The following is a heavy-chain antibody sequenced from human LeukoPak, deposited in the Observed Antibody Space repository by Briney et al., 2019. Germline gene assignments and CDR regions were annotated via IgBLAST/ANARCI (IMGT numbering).Heavy chain of an antibody. CDR3: ARSSCSSCLYYYYMDV. V-gene: IGHV1-69*05. CDR2: IIPIFGTA. D-gene: IGHD6-13*01. Sequence: GASVKVPCKASGGTFSSYAISWVRQAPGQGLEWMGGIIPIFGTANYAQKFQGRVTITTDESTSTAYMELSSLRSEDTAVYYCARSSCSSCLYYYYMDVWGKGTTVTVSS. CDR1: GGTFSSYA. J-gene: IGHJ6*03.